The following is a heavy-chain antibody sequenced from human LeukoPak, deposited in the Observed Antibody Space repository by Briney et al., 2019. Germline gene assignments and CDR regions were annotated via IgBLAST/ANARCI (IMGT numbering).Heavy chain of an antibody. CDR3: AHGAMYQLDY. J-gene: IGHJ4*02. Sequence: GGSLRLSCAASGFSFNNYAMTWVRQAPGKGLEWVSGIIGGGGSTYYADSVKGRFTISGDNSRNTLFLQMNSLRAEDTAVYYCAHGAMYQLDYWGQGTLVTVSS. D-gene: IGHD2-2*01. CDR2: IIGGGGST. CDR1: GFSFNNYA. V-gene: IGHV3-23*01.